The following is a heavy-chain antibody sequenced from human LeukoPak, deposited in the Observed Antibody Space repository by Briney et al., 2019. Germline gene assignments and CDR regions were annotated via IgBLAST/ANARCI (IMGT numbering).Heavy chain of an antibody. CDR2: ISGSGGST. J-gene: IGHJ4*02. V-gene: IGHV3-23*01. CDR1: GFMFRSYA. Sequence: QTGGSLRLSCAASGFMFRSYAMSWVRQAPGKGLEWVSAISGSGGSTYYADSVKGRFTISRDNPKNTLYLQMNSLRAEDTAVYYCARRAGAYSHPYDYWGQGTLVTVSS. CDR3: ARRAGAYSHPYDY. D-gene: IGHD4/OR15-4a*01.